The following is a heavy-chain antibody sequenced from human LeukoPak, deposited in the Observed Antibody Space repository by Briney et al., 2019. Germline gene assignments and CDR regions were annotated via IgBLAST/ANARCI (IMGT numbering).Heavy chain of an antibody. Sequence: ASVKVSCKASGYTFTSYDINCVRQATGQGREWRGWVNPNSGNTGYAQKFQGRVTITRNTSISTAYMELSSLRSEDTAVYYCARIQLWTRQIDYWGQGTLVTVSS. CDR1: GYTFTSYD. V-gene: IGHV1-8*03. D-gene: IGHD5-18*01. CDR2: VNPNSGNT. J-gene: IGHJ4*02. CDR3: ARIQLWTRQIDY.